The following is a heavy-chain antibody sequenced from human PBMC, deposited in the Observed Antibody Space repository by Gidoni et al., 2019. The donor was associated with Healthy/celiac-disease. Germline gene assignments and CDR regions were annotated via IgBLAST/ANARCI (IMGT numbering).Heavy chain of an antibody. CDR2: ISGSGGST. CDR1: GFTFSRYA. V-gene: IGHV3-23*01. CDR3: AKDRQQQLVRSYYFDY. D-gene: IGHD6-13*01. Sequence: EVQLLESGGGLVQPGGSLRLSCAASGFTFSRYAMSWVRQAPGKGLEWVSAISGSGGSTYYADSVKGRFTISRDNSKNTLYLQMNSLRAEDTAVYYCAKDRQQQLVRSYYFDYWGQGTLVTVSS. J-gene: IGHJ4*02.